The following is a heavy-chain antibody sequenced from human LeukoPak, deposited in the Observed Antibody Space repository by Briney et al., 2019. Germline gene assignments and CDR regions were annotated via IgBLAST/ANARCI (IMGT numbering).Heavy chain of an antibody. Sequence: GGSVRLSCAASGFTFSSYSMNWVRQAPGKGLEWVSSISSSSSYIYYADSEKGRFTISRDNAKNSLYLQMNSLRAEDTAVYYCARAYYDSSGYYGFDYWGQGTLVTVSS. CDR2: ISSSSSYI. J-gene: IGHJ4*02. CDR1: GFTFSSYS. CDR3: ARAYYDSSGYYGFDY. D-gene: IGHD3-22*01. V-gene: IGHV3-21*01.